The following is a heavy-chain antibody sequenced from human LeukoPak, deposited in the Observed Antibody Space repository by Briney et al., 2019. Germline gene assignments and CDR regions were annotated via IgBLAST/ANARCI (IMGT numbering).Heavy chain of an antibody. J-gene: IGHJ5*02. CDR3: ARLQYQLLYPNWFDP. CDR1: GYSFTSYW. V-gene: IGHV5-51*01. D-gene: IGHD2-2*02. Sequence: NLGESLEISCKGSGYSFTSYWIGWVRQLPGKVLGWVGIIYHGDSDTRYSPSFPGQVTISADKSISTAYLQWSSLKASDTAMYYCARLQYQLLYPNWFDPWGQGTLVTVSS. CDR2: IYHGDSDT.